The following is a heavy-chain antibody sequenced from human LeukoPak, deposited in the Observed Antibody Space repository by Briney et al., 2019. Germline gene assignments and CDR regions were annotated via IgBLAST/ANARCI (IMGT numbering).Heavy chain of an antibody. CDR2: ISHAGTVK. CDR3: AREGRYYYDSSGDY. Sequence: PGRSLRLSCAAAGFTFSDYGMHWVRQAPGKGLEWLAVISHAGTVKLYADSVKGRFTISRDNAKNSLYLQMNSLRAEDTAVYYCAREGRYYYDSSGDYWGQGTLVTVSS. J-gene: IGHJ4*02. D-gene: IGHD3-22*01. V-gene: IGHV3-30*03. CDR1: GFTFSDYG.